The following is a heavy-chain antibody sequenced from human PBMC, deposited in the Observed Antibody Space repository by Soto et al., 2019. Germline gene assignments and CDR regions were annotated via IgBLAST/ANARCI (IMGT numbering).Heavy chain of an antibody. J-gene: IGHJ4*02. CDR2: IYYSGST. V-gene: IGHV4-61*01. D-gene: IGHD3-9*01. Sequence: SETLSLTCTVSGGSVSSGSYYWSWIRQPPGKGLEWIGYIYYSGSTNYNPSLKSRVTISVDTSKNQFSLKLSSVTAADTAVYYCAGGGRQYYDILTPTDYWGQGTLVTVSS. CDR1: GGSVSSGSYY. CDR3: AGGGRQYYDILTPTDY.